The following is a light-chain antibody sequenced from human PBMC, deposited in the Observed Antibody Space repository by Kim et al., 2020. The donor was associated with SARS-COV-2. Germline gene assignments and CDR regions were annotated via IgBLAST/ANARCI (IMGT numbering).Light chain of an antibody. CDR2: AAS. Sequence: DIQMTQSPSSLSATVGDRVTITCRASQSIHSYLNWYQQKPGKAPKILIYAASRLQSGVPSRFSGSGSGTDFTLTISSLQPEDFATYYCQQSYRTPYTFGQGTKLEI. V-gene: IGKV1-39*01. CDR1: QSIHSY. CDR3: QQSYRTPYT. J-gene: IGKJ2*01.